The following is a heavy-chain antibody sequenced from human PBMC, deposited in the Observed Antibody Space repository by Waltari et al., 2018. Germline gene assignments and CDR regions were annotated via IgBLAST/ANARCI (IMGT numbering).Heavy chain of an antibody. CDR1: GGSISSYY. Sequence: QVQLQESGPGLVKPSETLSLTCTVSGGSISSYYWSWIRQPAGKGLEWIGRLYTSGSTNYNPAPKGRGTMSGDTSKSQFSLKLSSVTAADTAGYYCAGQSLAAAGRNFDYWGQGTLVTVSS. CDR2: LYTSGST. CDR3: AGQSLAAAGRNFDY. J-gene: IGHJ4*02. V-gene: IGHV4-4*07. D-gene: IGHD6-13*01.